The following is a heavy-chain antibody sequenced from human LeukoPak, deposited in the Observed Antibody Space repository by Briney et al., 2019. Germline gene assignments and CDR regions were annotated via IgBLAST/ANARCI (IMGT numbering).Heavy chain of an antibody. CDR2: IFYSGNT. CDR3: AGDLSFDWFPYYFDY. D-gene: IGHD3-9*01. V-gene: IGHV4-39*07. CDR1: SGSVSNSHYY. J-gene: IGHJ4*02. Sequence: SSETLSLTCTVSSGSVSNSHYYWAWVRQPPGKGLEWLGSIFYSGNTHYNPFLKSPVTISIDTSKNQFSLKVSSVTAADTAIYYCAGDLSFDWFPYYFDYWGQGILVTVSS.